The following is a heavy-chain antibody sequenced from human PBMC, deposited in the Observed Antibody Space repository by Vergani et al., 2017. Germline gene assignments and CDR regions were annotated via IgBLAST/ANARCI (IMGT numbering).Heavy chain of an antibody. D-gene: IGHD3-16*01. CDR1: GGSISSYY. CDR2: IYTSGST. Sequence: QVQLQESGPGLVKPSETLSLTCTVSGGSISSYYWSWIRQPAGKGLEWIGRIYTSGSTNYNPSLKSRVNMSLDTSKNQFSLKLSSVTAADAAVYYCAREVKGESPLYYYSMDVWGKGTTVTVSS. CDR3: AREVKGESPLYYYSMDV. V-gene: IGHV4-4*07. J-gene: IGHJ6*03.